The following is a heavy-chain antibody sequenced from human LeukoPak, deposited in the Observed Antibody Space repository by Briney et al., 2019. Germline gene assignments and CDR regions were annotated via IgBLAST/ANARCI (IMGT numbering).Heavy chain of an antibody. CDR3: ARGRRAVAD. Sequence: SETLSLTCTVSGGSISSYYWSWIRQPPGKGLEWIGYIYYGGSTNYNPSLKSRVTISVDTSKNQFSLKLSSVTAADTAVYYCARGRRAVADWGQGTLVTVSS. V-gene: IGHV4-59*01. D-gene: IGHD6-19*01. CDR1: GGSISSYY. J-gene: IGHJ4*02. CDR2: IYYGGST.